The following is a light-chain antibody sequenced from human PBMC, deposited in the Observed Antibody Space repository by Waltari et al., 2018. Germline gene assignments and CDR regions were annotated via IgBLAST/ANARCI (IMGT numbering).Light chain of an antibody. CDR2: EVT. Sequence: QSALTQPASVSGSPGQSITISCTGTSSDIGKYNYVSWYQHLPGKVPKVMISEVTKRPSGVSNRFSGSKSGNTASLTFTGLQADDEAEYYCCSDAGSGTYVFGTGTKLTVI. V-gene: IGLV2-23*02. CDR3: CSDAGSGTYV. CDR1: SSDIGKYNY. J-gene: IGLJ1*01.